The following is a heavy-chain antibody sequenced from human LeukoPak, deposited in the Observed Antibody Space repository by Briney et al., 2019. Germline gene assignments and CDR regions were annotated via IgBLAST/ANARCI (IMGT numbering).Heavy chain of an antibody. Sequence: PGGSLRLSCAASGFNVSSNYMSWVRQAPGKGLEWVSVIYSGGSTYYTDSVKGRFTISRHNSKNTLYLQMNSLRAEDTAVYYCATSLNYYDSSGPAYLDYWGQGTLVTVSS. D-gene: IGHD3-22*01. CDR1: GFNVSSNY. CDR2: IYSGGST. V-gene: IGHV3-53*01. CDR3: ATSLNYYDSSGPAYLDY. J-gene: IGHJ4*02.